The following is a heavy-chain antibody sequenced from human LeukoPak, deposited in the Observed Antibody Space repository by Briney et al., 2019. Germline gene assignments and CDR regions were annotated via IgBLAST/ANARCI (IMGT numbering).Heavy chain of an antibody. CDR1: GYTFISYG. J-gene: IGHJ4*02. CDR2: ISAYNGNT. Sequence: ASVKVSCKASGYTFISYGISWVRQAPGQGLEWMGWISAYNGNTNYAPKLQGRVTMTTDTSTSTAYMELRSLRAEDTAVYYCAKESMWFGESNPFDYWGQGTLVTVSS. V-gene: IGHV1-18*01. D-gene: IGHD3-10*01. CDR3: AKESMWFGESNPFDY.